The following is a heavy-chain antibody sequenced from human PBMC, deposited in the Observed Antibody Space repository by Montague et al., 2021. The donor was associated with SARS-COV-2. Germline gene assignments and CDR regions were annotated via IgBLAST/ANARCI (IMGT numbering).Heavy chain of an antibody. CDR3: ARVFPRWLQFDPYFDY. D-gene: IGHD5-24*01. CDR2: IDYSGST. Sequence: SETLSLTCTVSGGSISSYCCGWIRQPPGKGLEWIGYIDYSGSTNXNPSLKSRVTISVDTSKNQFSLKLSSVTAADTAVYYCARVFPRWLQFDPYFDYWGQGTLVTVSS. V-gene: IGHV4-59*01. CDR1: GGSISSYC. J-gene: IGHJ4*02.